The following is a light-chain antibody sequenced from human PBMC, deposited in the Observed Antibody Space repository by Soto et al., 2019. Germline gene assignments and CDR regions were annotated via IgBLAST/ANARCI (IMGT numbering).Light chain of an antibody. CDR1: QRVSSNY. CDR3: QQYGSSPRT. V-gene: IGKV3-20*01. Sequence: EIVLTQSPGTLSLSPGERATLSCRASQRVSSNYLAWYQQKPGQAPRLLIYGASSRATGIPDRFSGSGSGTDFTLTVSRLEPEDFAVYYCQQYGSSPRTFGQGTKVGIK. CDR2: GAS. J-gene: IGKJ1*01.